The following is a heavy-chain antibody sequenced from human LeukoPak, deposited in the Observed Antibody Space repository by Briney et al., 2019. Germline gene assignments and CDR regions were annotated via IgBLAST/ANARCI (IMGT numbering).Heavy chain of an antibody. CDR3: ARDSLRYFDWSTNPDPGGMDV. D-gene: IGHD3-9*01. J-gene: IGHJ6*02. CDR1: GGSISSSSYY. Sequence: SETLSLTCTVSGGSISSSSYYWGWIRQPPGKGLEWIGSIYYSGSTYYNPSLKSRVTISVDTSKNQFSLKLSSVTAADTAVYYCARDSLRYFDWSTNPDPGGMDVWGQGTTVTVSS. V-gene: IGHV4-39*07. CDR2: IYYSGST.